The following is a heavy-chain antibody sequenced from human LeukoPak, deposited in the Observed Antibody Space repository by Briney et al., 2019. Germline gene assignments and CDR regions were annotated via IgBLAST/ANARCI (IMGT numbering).Heavy chain of an antibody. J-gene: IGHJ4*02. CDR1: GFTFSSYA. D-gene: IGHD2-21*02. CDR2: TSNSGATT. V-gene: IGHV3-23*01. CDR3: AKCFYGGDCYSFDY. Sequence: GESLRLSCAASGFTFSSYAMSWVRQAPGKGLEWVSGTSNSGATTYYADSVKGRFTISRDNSKNTLYLQMNSLRAEDTATYYCAKCFYGGDCYSFDYWGQGTLVTVSS.